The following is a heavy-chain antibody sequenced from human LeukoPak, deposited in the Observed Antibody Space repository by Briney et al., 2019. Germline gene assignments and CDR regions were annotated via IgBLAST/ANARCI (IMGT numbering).Heavy chain of an antibody. J-gene: IGHJ5*02. Sequence: ASVKVSCKASGYTFTSYAMNWVRQAPGQGLEWMGWINTNTGNPTYAQGFTGRFVFSLDTSVSTAYPQISSLKAEDTAVYYCARVSSSWYVGWFDPWGQGTLVTVSS. CDR3: ARVSSSWYVGWFDP. D-gene: IGHD6-13*01. CDR1: GYTFTSYA. CDR2: INTNTGNP. V-gene: IGHV7-4-1*02.